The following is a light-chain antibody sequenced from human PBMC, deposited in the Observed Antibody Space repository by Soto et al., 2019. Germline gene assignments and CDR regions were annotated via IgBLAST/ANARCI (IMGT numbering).Light chain of an antibody. J-gene: IGLJ3*02. CDR1: SSNIGAGYD. CDR2: DNT. Sequence: QSVLTQPPSVSGAPGQRVPISCTGSSSNIGAGYDVHWYQQLPGTAPKLLIYDNTNRPSGVPDRFSGSKSGASATLAITGLQAEDEADYYCQSYDTSLSVGVFGGRTKVTVL. V-gene: IGLV1-40*01. CDR3: QSYDTSLSVGV.